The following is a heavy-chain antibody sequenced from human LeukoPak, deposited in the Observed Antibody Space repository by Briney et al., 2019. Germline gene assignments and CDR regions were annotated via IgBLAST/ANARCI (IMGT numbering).Heavy chain of an antibody. CDR1: GGSISSGSYY. V-gene: IGHV4-61*02. J-gene: IGHJ4*02. CDR2: IYTSGST. D-gene: IGHD3-10*01. CDR3: ASSSLWFGEF. Sequence: PSQTLSLTCTVSGGSISSGSYYWSWIRQPAGKGLEWIGRIYTSGSTNYNPSLKSRVTISVDTSKSQFSLKLSSVTAADTAVYYCASSSLWFGEFWGQGTLVTVSS.